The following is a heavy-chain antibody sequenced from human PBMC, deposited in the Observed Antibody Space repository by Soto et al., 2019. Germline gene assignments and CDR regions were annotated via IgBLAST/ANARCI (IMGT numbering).Heavy chain of an antibody. Sequence: QVQLVQSGAEVREPGSSVKVSCEASGGTFRSYAINWVRQAPGQGLEWMGGIIPMFGKPNYAEKFLGRVTISADESTRTAYMEVTRLKSEDTAVYYCARSMETNYFYCMDVWGLGTTVTVPS. V-gene: IGHV1-69*01. D-gene: IGHD2-8*01. CDR2: IIPMFGKP. J-gene: IGHJ6*02. CDR3: ARSMETNYFYCMDV. CDR1: GGTFRSYA.